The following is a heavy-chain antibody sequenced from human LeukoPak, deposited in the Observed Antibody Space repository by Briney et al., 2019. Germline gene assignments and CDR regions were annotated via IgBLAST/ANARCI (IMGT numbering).Heavy chain of an antibody. J-gene: IGHJ5*02. Sequence: ASVKVSCKASGYTFTSYGISWVRQAPGQGLEWMGWISAYNGNTNYAQKLQGRVTMTTDTSTSTAYMELRSLRSDDTAVYYCAREMVVVVVAATRPSNWFDPWGQGTLVTVSS. CDR1: GYTFTSYG. V-gene: IGHV1-18*01. CDR2: ISAYNGNT. CDR3: AREMVVVVVAATRPSNWFDP. D-gene: IGHD2-15*01.